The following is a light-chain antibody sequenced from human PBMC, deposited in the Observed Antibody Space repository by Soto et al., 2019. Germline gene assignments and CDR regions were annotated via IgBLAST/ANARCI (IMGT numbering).Light chain of an antibody. CDR3: TSYTSGPTLLV. CDR2: EVS. CDR1: SSDVGGYNY. J-gene: IGLJ1*01. Sequence: QSVLTQPASVSGSPGQSITISSTGTSSDVGGYNYVSWYQQHPGKAPKLMIYEVSNRPSGVSNRFSGSKSGNTASVTISGLQAEDEADYYCTSYTSGPTLLVFGTGTKVTVL. V-gene: IGLV2-14*01.